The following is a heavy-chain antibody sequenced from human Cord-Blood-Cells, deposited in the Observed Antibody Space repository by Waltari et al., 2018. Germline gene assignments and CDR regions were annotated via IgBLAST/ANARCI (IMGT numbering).Heavy chain of an antibody. CDR1: GGSLSSYS. D-gene: IGHD6-19*01. CDR2: IYYSGST. J-gene: IGHJ4*02. CDR3: AREYSSGWFDY. V-gene: IGHV4-59*01. Sequence: QVQLQESGPGLVKPSETLSLTCTVSGGSLSSYSWTWIRQPPGKGLEWIGYIYYSGSTNYNPSLKSRVTISVDTSKNQFSLKPSSVTAADTAVYYCAREYSSGWFDYWGQGTLVTVSS.